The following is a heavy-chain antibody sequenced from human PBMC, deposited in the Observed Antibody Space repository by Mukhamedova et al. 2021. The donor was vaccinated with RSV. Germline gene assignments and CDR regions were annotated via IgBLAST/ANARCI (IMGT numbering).Heavy chain of an antibody. J-gene: IGHJ3*02. V-gene: IGHV3-23*01. D-gene: IGHD1-14*01. Sequence: GLEWVSVISGSGTNTKYAESVKGRLTISSDNSRNTLYLQMQSLRAEDTAIYYCVKGPGTGVDGFDIWGQGTMVTVSS. CDR3: VKGPGTGVDGFDI. CDR2: ISGSGTNT.